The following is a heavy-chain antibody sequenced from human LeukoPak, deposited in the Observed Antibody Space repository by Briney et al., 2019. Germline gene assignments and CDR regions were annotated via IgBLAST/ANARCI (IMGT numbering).Heavy chain of an antibody. CDR1: GGSITSGIYY. V-gene: IGHV4-31*03. CDR2: IHYSGSI. J-gene: IGHJ4*02. Sequence: PSETLSLTCTVSGGSITSGIYYWSWIRQHPGKGLEWIGYIHYSGSIYYNPSLKSRLTISIDTSQKQFSLKVSSVTAADTAVYYCARGLLHELDYGGNSGMWYDYWGQGTLVTVSS. D-gene: IGHD4-23*01. CDR3: ARGLLHELDYGGNSGMWYDY.